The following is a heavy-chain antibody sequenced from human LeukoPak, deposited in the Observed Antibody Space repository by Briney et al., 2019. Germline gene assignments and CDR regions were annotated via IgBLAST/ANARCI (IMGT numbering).Heavy chain of an antibody. J-gene: IGHJ4*02. CDR3: AKAVAAAGFGYFDY. CDR1: GFTFSSYG. Sequence: GRSLRLSCAASGFTFSSYGMHWVRQAPGKGLEWVAVISYDGSNKYYADSVKGRFTISRDNSKNTLYLQMNSLRAEDTAVYYCAKAVAAAGFGYFDYWGQGTLVTVSS. D-gene: IGHD6-13*01. V-gene: IGHV3-30*18. CDR2: ISYDGSNK.